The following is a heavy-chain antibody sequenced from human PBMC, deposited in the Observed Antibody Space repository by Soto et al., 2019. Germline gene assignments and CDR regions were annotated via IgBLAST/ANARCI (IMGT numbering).Heavy chain of an antibody. CDR1: GGSISSGGYY. CDR3: ASGSIWGAPVDV. J-gene: IGHJ6*02. CDR2: IYYSGST. D-gene: IGHD3-16*01. V-gene: IGHV4-31*03. Sequence: QVQLQESGPGLVKPSQTLSLTCTVSGGSISSGGYYWSWIRQHPGKGLEWIGYIYYSGSTYYNPSLQSRVTISVDTSKNQCSLKLSSVTAADTAVYYCASGSIWGAPVDVWGQGTTVTVSS.